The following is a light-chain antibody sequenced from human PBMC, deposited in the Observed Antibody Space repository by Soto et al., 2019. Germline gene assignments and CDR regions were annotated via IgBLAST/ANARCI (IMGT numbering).Light chain of an antibody. CDR3: QKYDSAPWT. V-gene: IGKV1-27*01. J-gene: IGKJ1*01. CDR2: AAS. Sequence: DIQMTQSPSSLSASVRDRVTITCRASQGISNYLAWYQQKPGKVPKLLIYAASTLQSGVPSRFSGSGSGTDFTLTISGLQPEDVATYYCQKYDSAPWTFGQGTEVEIK. CDR1: QGISNY.